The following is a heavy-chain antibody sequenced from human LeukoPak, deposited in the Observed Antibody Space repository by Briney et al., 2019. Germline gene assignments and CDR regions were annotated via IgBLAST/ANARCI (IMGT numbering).Heavy chain of an antibody. CDR2: IYYSGNT. Sequence: SETLSLTCAVYGGSFSGYYWGWIRQPPGKGLEWIGSIYYSGNTYYNASLKSQVSISIDTSKNQFSLKLTSVTAADTAVYYCARQTGSGLFILPGGQGTLVTVSS. CDR1: GGSFSGYY. V-gene: IGHV4-39*01. J-gene: IGHJ4*02. D-gene: IGHD3/OR15-3a*01. CDR3: ARQTGSGLFILP.